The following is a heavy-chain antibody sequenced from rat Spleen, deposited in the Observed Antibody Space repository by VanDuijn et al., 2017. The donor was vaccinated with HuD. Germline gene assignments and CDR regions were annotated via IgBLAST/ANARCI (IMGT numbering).Heavy chain of an antibody. D-gene: IGHD1-2*01. Sequence: EVQLVESGGGLVPPGRSLKLSCAASGFTFSDYYMAWVRQAPKKGLAWVASLSYEGSSTYYGDSVKGRFTISIDNATSTIYLQMNSLRSEETATYYCARHGDTIAAISNWFAYWGQGTLVTVSS. CDR1: GFTFSDYY. V-gene: IGHV5-22*01. CDR2: LSYEGSST. CDR3: ARHGDTIAAISNWFAY. J-gene: IGHJ3*01.